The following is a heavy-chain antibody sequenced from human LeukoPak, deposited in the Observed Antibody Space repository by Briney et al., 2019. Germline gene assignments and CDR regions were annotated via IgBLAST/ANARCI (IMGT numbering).Heavy chain of an antibody. J-gene: IGHJ4*02. D-gene: IGHD4-17*01. Sequence: GGSLRLSFPASGFTFSNARMSWVGQAPARGVAGVGRINSKTYGWTTDHAPREKGRYTISRDDSKNTLYLQMNSLKTEDTAVYYCTTAGDYDYWGQGTLVTVSS. CDR3: TTAGDYDY. CDR1: GFTFSNAR. CDR2: INSKTYGWTT. V-gene: IGHV3-15*01.